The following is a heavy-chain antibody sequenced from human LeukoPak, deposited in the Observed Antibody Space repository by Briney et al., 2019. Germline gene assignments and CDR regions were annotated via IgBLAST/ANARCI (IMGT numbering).Heavy chain of an antibody. V-gene: IGHV4-30-4*08. J-gene: IGHJ4*02. Sequence: SETLSLTCTVSGGSISSGDYYWSWIRQPPGKGLEWIGYIYYSGSTYYNPSLKSRVTISVDTSKNQFFLKLSSVTAADTAVYYCARYCSSTSCYTLDYWGQGTLVTVSS. CDR1: GGSISSGDYY. D-gene: IGHD2-2*02. CDR2: IYYSGST. CDR3: ARYCSSTSCYTLDY.